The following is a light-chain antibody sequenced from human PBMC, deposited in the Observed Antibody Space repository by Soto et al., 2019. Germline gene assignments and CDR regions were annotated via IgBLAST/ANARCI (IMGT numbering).Light chain of an antibody. Sequence: QSVLTQPASVSGSPGQSITISCTGTSSDVGNYNYVSWYQHHPGKAPKLMIYEVSYRPSGVSVRFSGSKSGTTASLTISGLQAEDEANYYCSSYTTSRTWVFGGGTKLTVL. CDR3: SSYTTSRTWV. CDR2: EVS. J-gene: IGLJ3*02. CDR1: SSDVGNYNY. V-gene: IGLV2-14*01.